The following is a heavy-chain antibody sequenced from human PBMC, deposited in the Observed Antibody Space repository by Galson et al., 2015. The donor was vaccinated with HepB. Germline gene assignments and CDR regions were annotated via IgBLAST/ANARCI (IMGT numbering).Heavy chain of an antibody. Sequence: QSGAEVKKPGESLKISCEVSGYNFAAYWFGWVRQMPGKGLEWMGVIYPGDSDTRYSPSFQGQVSISADKSINTAFLQWSSLEASDTAIYYCAIPRGTGGYPQYFDYWGQGTLVTVSS. CDR1: GYNFAAYW. CDR3: AIPRGTGGYPQYFDY. D-gene: IGHD2-8*02. V-gene: IGHV5-51*01. J-gene: IGHJ4*02. CDR2: IYPGDSDT.